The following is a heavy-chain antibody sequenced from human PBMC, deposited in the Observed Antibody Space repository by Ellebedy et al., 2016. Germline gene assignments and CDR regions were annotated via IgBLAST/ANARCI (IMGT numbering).Heavy chain of an antibody. CDR2: IKKDGSEQ. CDR1: GFTFSSDW. CDR3: ASHLGY. J-gene: IGHJ4*02. D-gene: IGHD7-27*01. V-gene: IGHV3-7*01. Sequence: GGSLRLSCAASGFTFSSDWMTWVRQAPGKGLEWVANIKKDGSEQYYVDSVEGRFTISRDNAKNSLYLQMNSLRAEDTAVYYCASHLGYWGQGTLVTVSS.